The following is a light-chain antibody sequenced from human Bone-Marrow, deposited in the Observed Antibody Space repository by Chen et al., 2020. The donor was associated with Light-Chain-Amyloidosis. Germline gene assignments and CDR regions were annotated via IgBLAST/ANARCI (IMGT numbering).Light chain of an antibody. J-gene: IGLJ2*01. V-gene: IGLV3-25*03. CDR2: RDT. CDR1: DLPTKY. Sequence: SYHLTQPPSVSVSTGQTARITCSGDDLPTKYAYWYQQKPGQAPVLVIHRDTERPSGISERFSGSSSGTTATLTISGVQAEDEADYHCQSADSSGTYEVIFGGGTKLTVL. CDR3: QSADSSGTYEVI.